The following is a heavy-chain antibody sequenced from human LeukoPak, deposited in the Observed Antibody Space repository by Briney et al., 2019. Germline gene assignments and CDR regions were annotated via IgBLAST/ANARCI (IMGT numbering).Heavy chain of an antibody. J-gene: IGHJ4*02. CDR2: IYYSGST. Sequence: PSETLSLTCTVSGGSISSYYWSWIRQPPGKGLEWIGYIYYSGSTNYNPSLKSRVTISLDTSKHHICLKISSVTAADTAVYYCARASRGWYDYWGQGTLVTVSS. D-gene: IGHD6-19*01. CDR1: GGSISSYY. CDR3: ARASRGWYDY. V-gene: IGHV4-59*01.